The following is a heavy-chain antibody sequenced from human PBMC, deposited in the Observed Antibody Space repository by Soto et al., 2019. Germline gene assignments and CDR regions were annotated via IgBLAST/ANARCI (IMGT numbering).Heavy chain of an antibody. Sequence: QVQLVQSGAEVKKPGASVKVSCKVSGYTLTELSMHWVRQAPGKGLEWMGGVDPEDGETIYAQKFQGRVTMPRDNSTDTVYMDRSSLGSEDTAVYYCATDSSLFGGVIIVSAFDIWGQGTMVTGSS. D-gene: IGHD3-3*01. CDR3: ATDSSLFGGVIIVSAFDI. J-gene: IGHJ3*02. V-gene: IGHV1-24*01. CDR1: GYTLTELS. CDR2: VDPEDGET.